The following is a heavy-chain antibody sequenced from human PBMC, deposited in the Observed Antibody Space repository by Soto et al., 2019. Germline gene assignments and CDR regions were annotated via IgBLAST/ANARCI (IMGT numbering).Heavy chain of an antibody. V-gene: IGHV1-24*01. Sequence: ASVKVSCKVSGYTLTELSMHWVRQAPGKGLEWMGGFDPEDGETIYAQKFQGRVTMTEDTSTDTAYMELSSLRSEDTAVYYCATLPGSGTQFDPWGQGTLVTVSS. CDR2: FDPEDGET. D-gene: IGHD3-10*01. CDR3: ATLPGSGTQFDP. J-gene: IGHJ5*02. CDR1: GYTLTELS.